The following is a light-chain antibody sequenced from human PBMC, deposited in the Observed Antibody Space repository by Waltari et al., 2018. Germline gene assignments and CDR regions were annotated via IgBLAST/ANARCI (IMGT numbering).Light chain of an antibody. CDR2: SNN. CDR3: AAWDDSLNGYV. V-gene: IGLV1-44*01. Sequence: QSVLTHPPSASGTPGQRVTISCSGSSSNIRSNTVNWYQQLPGTAPQLLIYSNNQRPSGVPDRFSGSKSGTSASLAISGLQSEDEADYYCAAWDDSLNGYVFGTGTKVTVL. CDR1: SSNIRSNT. J-gene: IGLJ1*01.